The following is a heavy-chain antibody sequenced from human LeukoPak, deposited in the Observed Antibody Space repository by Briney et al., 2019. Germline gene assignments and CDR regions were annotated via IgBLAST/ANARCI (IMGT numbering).Heavy chain of an antibody. CDR3: AREFGVVRTDHDAFDI. V-gene: IGHV4-61*02. Sequence: SETLSLTCTVSGGSISSGSYYWSWIRQPAGKGLEWIGRIYTSGSTNYNPSLKSRVTISVDTSKNQFSLKLSSVTAADTAVYYCAREFGVVRTDHDAFDIWGQGTMVTVSS. J-gene: IGHJ3*02. CDR1: GGSISSGSYY. CDR2: IYTSGST. D-gene: IGHD3-3*01.